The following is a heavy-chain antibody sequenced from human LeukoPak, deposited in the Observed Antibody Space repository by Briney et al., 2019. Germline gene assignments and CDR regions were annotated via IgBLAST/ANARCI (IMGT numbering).Heavy chain of an antibody. V-gene: IGHV1-69*13. Sequence: ASVKVSCKASGGTFSSYAISWVRQAPGQGPEWMGGIIPIFGTANYAQKFQGRVTITADESTSTAYMELSSLRSEDTAVYYCARAGVMVRPPPYYFDYWGQGTLVTVSS. J-gene: IGHJ4*02. CDR2: IIPIFGTA. CDR3: ARAGVMVRPPPYYFDY. D-gene: IGHD3-10*01. CDR1: GGTFSSYA.